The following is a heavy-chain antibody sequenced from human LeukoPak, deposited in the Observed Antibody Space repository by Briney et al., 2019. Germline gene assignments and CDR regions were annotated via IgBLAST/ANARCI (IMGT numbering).Heavy chain of an antibody. D-gene: IGHD3-10*01. Sequence: ASVKVSCKVSGYTLTELSIHWVRQAPGKGLEWMGGFDPEDGETIYAQKFQGRVTMTEDTSTDTAYMELSSLRSEDTAVYYCAIDGSGSWRFDYWGQGNLVTVSS. CDR2: FDPEDGET. CDR3: AIDGSGSWRFDY. V-gene: IGHV1-24*01. CDR1: GYTLTELS. J-gene: IGHJ4*02.